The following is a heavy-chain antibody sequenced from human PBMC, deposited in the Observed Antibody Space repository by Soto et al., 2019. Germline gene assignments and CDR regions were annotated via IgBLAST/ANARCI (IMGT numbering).Heavy chain of an antibody. V-gene: IGHV1-69*13. J-gene: IGHJ6*02. D-gene: IGHD5-12*01. CDR2: IIPIFGTA. Sequence: GASVKVSCKASGGTFSSYAISWVRQAPGQGLEWMGGIIPIFGTANYAQKFQGRVTITADESTSTAYMELSSLRSEDTAVYYCARRRDGYNYYYYYGMDVWGQGTTVTAP. CDR1: GGTFSSYA. CDR3: ARRRDGYNYYYYYGMDV.